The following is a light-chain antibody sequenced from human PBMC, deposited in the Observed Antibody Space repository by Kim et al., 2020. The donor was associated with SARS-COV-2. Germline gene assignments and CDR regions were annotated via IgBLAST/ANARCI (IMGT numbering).Light chain of an antibody. CDR1: SLRNYY. J-gene: IGLJ2*01. CDR2: GEN. Sequence: SSELTQDPAVSVALGQTVRITCQGDSLRNYYAAWYHQKPGQAPVLVIHGENERPSGITHRCSGSNSGETASLTITGGQEEDEGDYYCNSLDNSGYRLLFGGGTKLTVL. CDR3: NSLDNSGYRLL. V-gene: IGLV3-19*01.